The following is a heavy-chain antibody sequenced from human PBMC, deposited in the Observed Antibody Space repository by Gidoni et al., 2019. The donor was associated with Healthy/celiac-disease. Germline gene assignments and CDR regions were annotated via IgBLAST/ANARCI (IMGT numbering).Heavy chain of an antibody. CDR3: ARIIYYYGSGSYPSYFDY. CDR1: GGSISSGGSY. Sequence: QLQLQESGPGLVKPSQTLSLTCTFPGGSISSGGSYWSWFRQHPRKGLGSIGYIYDSGSTYSNPSLKRRVTISVDTSKNQFSLKLSSVTAADTAVYYCARIIYYYGSGSYPSYFDYWGQGTLVTVSS. J-gene: IGHJ4*02. V-gene: IGHV4-31*03. CDR2: IYDSGST. D-gene: IGHD3-10*01.